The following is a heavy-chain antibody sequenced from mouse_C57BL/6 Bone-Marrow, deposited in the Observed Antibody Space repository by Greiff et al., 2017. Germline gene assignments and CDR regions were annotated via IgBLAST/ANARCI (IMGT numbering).Heavy chain of an antibody. J-gene: IGHJ2*01. D-gene: IGHD1-1*01. Sequence: VQLQQSGPELVKPGASVKISCKASGYAFSSSWMNWVKPRPGKGLEWIGRIYPGDGDTNYNGKFKGKATLTADNSSSAAYMQLSSLTSEDSAVYFCAIYYGSSGRDYWGQGTTLTVSS. CDR1: GYAFSSSW. V-gene: IGHV1-82*01. CDR3: AIYYGSSGRDY. CDR2: IYPGDGDT.